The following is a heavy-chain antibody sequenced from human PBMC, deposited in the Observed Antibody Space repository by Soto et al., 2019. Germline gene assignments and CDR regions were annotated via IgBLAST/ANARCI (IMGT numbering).Heavy chain of an antibody. D-gene: IGHD3-3*01. V-gene: IGHV3-9*01. Sequence: GGSLRLSCAASGFTFEDYAIHWVRQAPGKGLEWVSGISWNSGTISYADSVKGRFTISTDNAKNSLYLKMNSLRLEDTALYYCAKADRYDFWSGVWFDRWGQGTLVTVSS. CDR1: GFTFEDYA. CDR3: AKADRYDFWSGVWFDR. CDR2: ISWNSGTI. J-gene: IGHJ5*02.